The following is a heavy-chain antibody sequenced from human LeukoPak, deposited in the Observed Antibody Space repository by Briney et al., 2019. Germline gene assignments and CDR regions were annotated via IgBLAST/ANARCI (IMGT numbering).Heavy chain of an antibody. CDR1: GFTFSNYW. CDR2: IKQDGTQK. J-gene: IGHJ3*02. CDR3: ARDCGSDCSQAFDI. Sequence: GSPRLSCAASGFTFSNYWMSWVRQAPGQGLEWVADIKQDGTQKYYVDSVEGRFTISRDNAKNSLYLQMNSLRVEDTAVYYCARDCGSDCSQAFDIWGQGTMVTVSS. V-gene: IGHV3-7*05. D-gene: IGHD2-21*02.